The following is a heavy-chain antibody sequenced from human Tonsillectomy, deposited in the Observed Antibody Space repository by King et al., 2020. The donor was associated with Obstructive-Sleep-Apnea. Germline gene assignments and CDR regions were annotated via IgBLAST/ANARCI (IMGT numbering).Heavy chain of an antibody. D-gene: IGHD7-27*01. CDR1: GFPFSGYF. V-gene: IGHV3-23*04. J-gene: IGHJ4*02. Sequence: VQLVESGGGLVQPGGSTRLSCAASGFPFSGYFMSWVRQSPGKGLEVVSSISADGAIPAYADFAQGRFTISRDNSENTLYVQMNSLRVEDTATYYCVRDPNWGSGYWGQGILVIVSS. CDR2: ISADGAIP. CDR3: VRDPNWGSGY.